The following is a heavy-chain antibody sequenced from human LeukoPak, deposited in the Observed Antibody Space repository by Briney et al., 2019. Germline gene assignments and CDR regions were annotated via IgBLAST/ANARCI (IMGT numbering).Heavy chain of an antibody. CDR3: ARVPAAPRLYMDV. CDR2: IYYSGST. J-gene: IGHJ6*02. V-gene: IGHV4-61*08. Sequence: SETLSLTCTVSGGSISSGDYYWSWIRQPPGKGLEWIGYIYYSGSTNYNPPLKSRVTISVDTSKNQFSLKLSSVTAADTAVYYCARVPAAPRLYMDVWGQGTTVIVSS. D-gene: IGHD2-2*01. CDR1: GGSISSGDYY.